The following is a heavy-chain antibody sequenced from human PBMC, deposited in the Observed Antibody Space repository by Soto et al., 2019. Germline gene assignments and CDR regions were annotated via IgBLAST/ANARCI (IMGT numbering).Heavy chain of an antibody. V-gene: IGHV4-4*02. J-gene: IGHJ6*02. CDR2: IYHSGST. CDR3: AREYYGSGSYGGLYYYGMDV. CDR1: GGSISSSNW. D-gene: IGHD3-10*01. Sequence: SETLSLTCAVSGGSISSSNWWSWVRQPPGKGLEWIGEIYHSGSTNYNPSLKSRVTISVDKSKNQFSLKLSSVTAADTAVYYCAREYYGSGSYGGLYYYGMDVWGQGTTVTVSS.